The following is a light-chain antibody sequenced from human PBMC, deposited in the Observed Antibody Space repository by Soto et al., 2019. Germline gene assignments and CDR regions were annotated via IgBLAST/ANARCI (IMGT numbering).Light chain of an antibody. V-gene: IGKV3-15*01. CDR1: QSVSSSY. Sequence: EIVLTQSPGTRSCSPGERATLSCRASQSVSSSYLASYQQKHPQDARLLLYGASTRAHDIPVRFSAGGSGTELTLPISSLQSADFAVYYCQQYDNWPLTFGGGTKVDIK. CDR3: QQYDNWPLT. J-gene: IGKJ4*01. CDR2: GAS.